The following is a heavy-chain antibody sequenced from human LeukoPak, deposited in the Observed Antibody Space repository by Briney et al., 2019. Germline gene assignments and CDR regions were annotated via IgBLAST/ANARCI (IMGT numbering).Heavy chain of an antibody. D-gene: IGHD4-17*01. Sequence: GGSLRLSCAASGFTFSSYGMHWVRQAPGKGLEWVALIRYDGSNKYYADSVKGRFTISRDNSKNTLYLQMNSLRAEDTAVYYCAKDPNGDYFGAPDYWGQGTLVTVSS. J-gene: IGHJ4*02. CDR2: IRYDGSNK. V-gene: IGHV3-30*02. CDR3: AKDPNGDYFGAPDY. CDR1: GFTFSSYG.